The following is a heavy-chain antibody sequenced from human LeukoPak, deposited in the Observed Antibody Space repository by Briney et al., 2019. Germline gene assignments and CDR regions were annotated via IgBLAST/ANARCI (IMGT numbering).Heavy chain of an antibody. CDR1: GGSISSYY. CDR3: AREAVRYYGSGIHYFDY. J-gene: IGHJ4*02. D-gene: IGHD3-10*01. Sequence: SETLSLTCTVSGGSISSYYWSWIRQPPGKGLEWIGYIYYSGSTNYNPSLKSRVTISVDTSKNQFSLKLSSVTAADTAVYYCAREAVRYYGSGIHYFDYWGQGTLVTVSS. CDR2: IYYSGST. V-gene: IGHV4-59*01.